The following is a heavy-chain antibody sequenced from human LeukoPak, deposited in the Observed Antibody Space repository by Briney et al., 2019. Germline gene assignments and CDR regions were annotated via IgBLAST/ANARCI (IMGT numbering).Heavy chain of an antibody. Sequence: VASVKVSCKASGYTFTSYDINWVRQATGQGLEWMGWMNPNSGNTGYVQKFQGRVTMTRNTSISTAYMELSSLRSEDTAVYYCARGDYCSSTSCPYYYYYMDVWGKGTTVTVSS. CDR2: MNPNSGNT. J-gene: IGHJ6*03. D-gene: IGHD2-2*01. CDR3: ARGDYCSSTSCPYYYYYMDV. V-gene: IGHV1-8*01. CDR1: GYTFTSYD.